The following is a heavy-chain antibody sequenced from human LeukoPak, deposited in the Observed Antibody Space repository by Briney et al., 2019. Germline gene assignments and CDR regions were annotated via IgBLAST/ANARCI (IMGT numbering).Heavy chain of an antibody. Sequence: SETLSLTCTVSGGSISSSSYYWGWIRPPPGKGLEWIGSIYYSGSTYYNPSLKSRVTISVDTSKNQFSLKLSSVTAADTAVYYCARESEDIVLMVYAIYFDYWGQGTLVTVSS. V-gene: IGHV4-39*07. CDR1: GGSISSSSYY. CDR2: IYYSGST. J-gene: IGHJ4*02. CDR3: ARESEDIVLMVYAIYFDY. D-gene: IGHD2-8*01.